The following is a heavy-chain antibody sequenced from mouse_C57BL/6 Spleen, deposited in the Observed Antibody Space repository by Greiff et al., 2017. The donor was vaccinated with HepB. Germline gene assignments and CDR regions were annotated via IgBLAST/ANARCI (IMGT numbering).Heavy chain of an antibody. CDR1: GYTFTSYW. J-gene: IGHJ2*01. V-gene: IGHV1-55*01. Sequence: VQLQQSGAELVKPGASVKMSCKASGYTFTSYWITWVKQRPGQGLEWIGDIYPGSGSTNYNEKFKSKATLTVDTSSSTAYMQLSSLTSEDSAVYYCAPYDYDGLYYFDYWGQGTTLTVSS. CDR2: IYPGSGST. D-gene: IGHD2-4*01. CDR3: APYDYDGLYYFDY.